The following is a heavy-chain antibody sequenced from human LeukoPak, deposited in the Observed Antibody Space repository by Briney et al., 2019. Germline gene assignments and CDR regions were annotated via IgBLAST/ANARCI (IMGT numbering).Heavy chain of an antibody. D-gene: IGHD2-15*01. CDR3: AKGTLGHCSGASCYPLDY. Sequence: GGSLRLSCAASGFAFSNFAMAWVHQAPGKEPEWVSVITGGGADTYQIDSVKGRFTISRDNSKNTLYLQMNSLRAEDTAVYFCAKGTLGHCSGASCYPLDYWGQGTLVTVSS. J-gene: IGHJ4*02. V-gene: IGHV3-23*01. CDR1: GFAFSNFA. CDR2: ITGGGADT.